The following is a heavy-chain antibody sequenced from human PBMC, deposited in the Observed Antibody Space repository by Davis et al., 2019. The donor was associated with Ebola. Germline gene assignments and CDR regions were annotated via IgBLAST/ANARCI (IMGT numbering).Heavy chain of an antibody. J-gene: IGHJ4*02. D-gene: IGHD4-17*01. CDR3: ARVGTVTTTFDY. Sequence: YAQKFQGWVTMTRDTSIGTAYMELSRLRSDDTAVYYCARVGTVTTTFDYWGQGTLVTVSS. V-gene: IGHV1-2*04.